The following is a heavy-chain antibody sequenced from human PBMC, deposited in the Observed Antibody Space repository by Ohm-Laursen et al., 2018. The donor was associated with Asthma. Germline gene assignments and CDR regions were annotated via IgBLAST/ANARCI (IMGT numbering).Heavy chain of an antibody. J-gene: IGHJ6*02. Sequence: SLRLSCSAPGFTHERYAMHWVRQAPGKGLEWVSGFSLNSDRIGYADSVKGRFTISRDKAKNPLYLQMNSLRPEDTALYYCTKDLLPGGEDVWGQGTTVTVSS. D-gene: IGHD1-14*01. CDR2: FSLNSDRI. CDR3: TKDLLPGGEDV. V-gene: IGHV3-9*01. CDR1: GFTHERYA.